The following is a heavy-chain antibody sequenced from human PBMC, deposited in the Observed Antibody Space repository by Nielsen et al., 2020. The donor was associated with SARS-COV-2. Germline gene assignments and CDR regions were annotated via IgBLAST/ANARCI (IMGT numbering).Heavy chain of an antibody. J-gene: IGHJ6*02. CDR1: GFTVNRNY. D-gene: IGHD2-15*01. Sequence: GGSLRLSCAASGFTVNRNYMSWVRQAPGRGLEWLSLMYAGASTFYADSVKGRFTISRHNVENTVYLQMNSLRTDDTAVYFCARGVELPHQPPAMDVWGQGTTVTVSS. V-gene: IGHV3-53*04. CDR3: ARGVELPHQPPAMDV. CDR2: MYAGAST.